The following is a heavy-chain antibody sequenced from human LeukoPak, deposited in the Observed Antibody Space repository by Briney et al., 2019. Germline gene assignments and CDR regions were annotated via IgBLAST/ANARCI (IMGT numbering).Heavy chain of an antibody. V-gene: IGHV3-7*01. CDR3: ARDGAGSGGYYYGMDV. CDR1: GFTFSSYW. J-gene: IGHJ6*02. D-gene: IGHD3-10*01. Sequence: GGSLRLSCAASGFTFSSYWMSWVRQAPGKGLEWVANIKQDGSEKYYVDSVKGRFTISRDNAKNSLYLQMNSLRAEDTAVYCCARDGAGSGGYYYGMDVWGQGTTVTVSS. CDR2: IKQDGSEK.